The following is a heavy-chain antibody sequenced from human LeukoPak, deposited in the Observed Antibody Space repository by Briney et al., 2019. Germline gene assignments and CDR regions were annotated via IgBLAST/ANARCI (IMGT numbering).Heavy chain of an antibody. CDR3: ARDRYCSGGSCYGGIDWYYYGMDV. CDR1: GESISTYY. Sequence: PSETLSLTCTVSGESISTYYWNWIRQPPGKGLEWIGYIYYSGTTNNNPSLESRVTISVDTSKNQFSLKLSSVTAADTAVYYCARDRYCSGGSCYGGIDWYYYGMDVWGPGTTVTVSS. J-gene: IGHJ6*02. V-gene: IGHV4-59*01. D-gene: IGHD2-15*01. CDR2: IYYSGTT.